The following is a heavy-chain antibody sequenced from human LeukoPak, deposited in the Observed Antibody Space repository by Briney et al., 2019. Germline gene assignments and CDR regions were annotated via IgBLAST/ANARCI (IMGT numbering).Heavy chain of an antibody. V-gene: IGHV4-30-4*01. CDR2: IYYSGST. CDR1: GGSISSGDYY. D-gene: IGHD4-17*01. CDR3: AREPLALGYGDYRRGFDY. Sequence: SSENLSRNCTVSGGSISSGDYYWSWIRQPPGKGLEWIGYIYYSGSTYYNPSLKSRVTISVDTSKPQFSLKLSSVTAADTAVYYCAREPLALGYGDYRRGFDYWGQGPLVTVSS. J-gene: IGHJ4*02.